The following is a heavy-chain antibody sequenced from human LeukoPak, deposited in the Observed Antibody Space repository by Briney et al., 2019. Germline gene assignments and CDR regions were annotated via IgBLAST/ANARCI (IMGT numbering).Heavy chain of an antibody. J-gene: IGHJ6*03. CDR3: ARSSNGYSPYYYYYMDV. V-gene: IGHV1-46*01. CDR1: GYTFTSYY. CDR2: INPSGGST. Sequence: GASVKVSCKASGYTFTSYYMHWVRQAPGQGLEWMGIINPSGGSTSYAQKFQGRVTMTRDMSTSTVYMELSSLRSEDTAVYYCARSSNGYSPYYYYYMDVWGKGTTVTVSS. D-gene: IGHD5-24*01.